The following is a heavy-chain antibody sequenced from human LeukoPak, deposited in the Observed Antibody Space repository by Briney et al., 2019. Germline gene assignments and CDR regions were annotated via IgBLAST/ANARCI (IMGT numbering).Heavy chain of an antibody. CDR1: GYTFTSYG. J-gene: IGHJ5*02. V-gene: IGHV1-18*01. Sequence: ASVKVSCKASGYTFTSYGISWVRQAPGQGLEWMAWISAYNGNTNYAQKFQGRVTMTTDTSTSTANMELRSLRSDDTAVYYCARDESYDLKKENWFDPWGQGTLVTVSS. D-gene: IGHD3-3*01. CDR3: ARDESYDLKKENWFDP. CDR2: ISAYNGNT.